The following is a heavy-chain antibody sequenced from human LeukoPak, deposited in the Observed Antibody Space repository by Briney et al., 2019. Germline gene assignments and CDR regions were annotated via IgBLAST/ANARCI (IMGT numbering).Heavy chain of an antibody. J-gene: IGHJ4*02. CDR3: AKSLNPNAYCGGDCYSPFDY. CDR2: ISYDGSNK. V-gene: IGHV3-30*18. D-gene: IGHD2-21*02. Sequence: PGGSLRLSCAASGFTFSSYAMSWVRQAPGKGLEWVAVISYDGSNKYYADSVKGRFTISRDNSKNTLYLQMNSLRAEDTAVYYCAKSLNPNAYCGGDCYSPFDYWGQGTLVTVSS. CDR1: GFTFSSYA.